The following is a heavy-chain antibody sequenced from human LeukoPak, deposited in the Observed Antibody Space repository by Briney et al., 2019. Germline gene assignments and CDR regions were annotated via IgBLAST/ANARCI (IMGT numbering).Heavy chain of an antibody. V-gene: IGHV1-46*01. D-gene: IGHD3-3*01. CDR3: ARDRPFGVVIGGFDP. CDR2: INPSGGGT. J-gene: IGHJ5*02. Sequence: GASVKVSCKVSGYTLTELSMHWVRQAPGKGLEWMGIINPSGGGTSYAQKFQGRVTMTRDMSTSTVYMELSSLRSEDTAVYYCARDRPFGVVIGGFDPWGQGTLVTVSS. CDR1: GYTLTELS.